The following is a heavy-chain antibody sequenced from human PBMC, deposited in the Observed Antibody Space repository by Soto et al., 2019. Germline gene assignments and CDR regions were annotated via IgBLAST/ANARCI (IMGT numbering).Heavy chain of an antibody. CDR3: ASDLRGGWYRFDP. D-gene: IGHD6-19*01. CDR1: GYTFTSYG. J-gene: IGHJ5*02. Sequence: QVQLVQSGAEVKKPEASVKVSCKASGYTFTSYGISWVRQAPGQGLEWMGWISAYNGKTNYAQKLQGRVTTTTATSTCKAYMGLRSLRSDDTAVYYCASDLRGGWYRFDPWGQGTLVTVSS. CDR2: ISAYNGKT. V-gene: IGHV1-18*01.